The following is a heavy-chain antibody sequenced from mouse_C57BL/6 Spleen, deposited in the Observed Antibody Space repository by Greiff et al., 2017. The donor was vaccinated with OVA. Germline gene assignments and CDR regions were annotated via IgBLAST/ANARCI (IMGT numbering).Heavy chain of an antibody. Sequence: VQLKESGPELVKPGASVKIPCKASGYTFTDYNMDWVKQSHGKSLEWIGDINPNNGGTIYNQKFKGKATLTVDKSSSTAYMELRSLTSEDTAVYYCARKNSNYVFAYWGQGTLVTVSA. D-gene: IGHD2-5*01. CDR2: INPNNGGT. CDR3: ARKNSNYVFAY. CDR1: GYTFTDYN. J-gene: IGHJ3*01. V-gene: IGHV1-18*01.